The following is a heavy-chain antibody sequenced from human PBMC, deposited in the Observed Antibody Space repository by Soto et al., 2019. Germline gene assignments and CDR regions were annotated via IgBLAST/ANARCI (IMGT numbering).Heavy chain of an antibody. D-gene: IGHD6-19*01. CDR3: ARGGLEWLVRGEFDY. CDR1: GYTLTSYG. CDR2: ISAYNGNT. J-gene: IGHJ4*02. Sequence: ASVKVSCKASGYTLTSYGISWVRQAPGQGLEWMGWISAYNGNTNYAQKLQGRVTMTTDTSTSTAYMELRSLRSDDTAVYYCARGGLEWLVRGEFDYWGQGTLVTVSS. V-gene: IGHV1-18*01.